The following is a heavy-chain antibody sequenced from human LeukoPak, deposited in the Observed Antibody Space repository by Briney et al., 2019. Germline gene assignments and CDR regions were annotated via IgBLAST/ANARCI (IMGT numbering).Heavy chain of an antibody. J-gene: IGHJ4*02. CDR2: IYYSGST. D-gene: IGHD2-15*01. V-gene: IGHV4-59*01. Sequence: PSETLSLTCAVSGGSISSYYWSWIRQPPGKGREWIGYIYYSGSTNYNPSLKGRVTISLDTPRNQFSLKLSSVTAADTAVYYCARDCSGASCYDYWGQGTLVTVSS. CDR3: ARDCSGASCYDY. CDR1: GGSISSYY.